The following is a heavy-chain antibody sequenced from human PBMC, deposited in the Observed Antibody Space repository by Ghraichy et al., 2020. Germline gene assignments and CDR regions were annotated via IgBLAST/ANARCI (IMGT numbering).Heavy chain of an antibody. D-gene: IGHD2/OR15-2a*01. CDR2: ISYSGNT. CDR1: GGSMSSDY. J-gene: IGHJ4*02. V-gene: IGHV4-59*08. CDR3: ARHNSRNYLVDY. Sequence: SETLSLTCSVSGGSMSSDYWSWIRQPPGKGLEWIGFISYSGNTKYNPSLKSRVTISVDTSKKQLSLKLNSVTAADTGVYYCARHNSRNYLVDYWGQGALVTGS.